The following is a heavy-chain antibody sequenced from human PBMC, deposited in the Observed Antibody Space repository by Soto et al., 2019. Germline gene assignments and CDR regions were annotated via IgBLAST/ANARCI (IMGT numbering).Heavy chain of an antibody. CDR1: GFTFSSYW. V-gene: IGHV3-74*01. J-gene: IGHJ4*02. Sequence: EVQLVESGGGLVQLGRSLRLSCAASGFTFSSYWMHWVRQVPGKGLVWVSRIKSDGSGTYYAGSVEGRFTISRDNAQNTVNLKMTRLRAENTAGYDCVGGDGYDSDGRGHLGGYWGQGTLVTVSS. CDR3: VGGDGYDSDGRGHLGGY. CDR2: IKSDGSGT. D-gene: IGHD3-22*01.